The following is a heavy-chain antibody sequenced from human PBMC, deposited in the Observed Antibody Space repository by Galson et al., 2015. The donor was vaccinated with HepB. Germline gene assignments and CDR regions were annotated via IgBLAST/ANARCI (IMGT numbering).Heavy chain of an antibody. V-gene: IGHV4-39*07. CDR1: GGSISSSSYY. CDR3: ARPYPGEWELLRHGAFDI. Sequence: ETLSLTCTVSGGSISSSSYYWGWIRQPPGKGLEWIGSIYYSGSTYYNPSLKSRVTISVNTSKNQFSLKLSSVTAADTAVYYCARPYPGEWELLRHGAFDIWGQGTMVTVSS. CDR2: IYYSGST. J-gene: IGHJ3*02. D-gene: IGHD1-26*01.